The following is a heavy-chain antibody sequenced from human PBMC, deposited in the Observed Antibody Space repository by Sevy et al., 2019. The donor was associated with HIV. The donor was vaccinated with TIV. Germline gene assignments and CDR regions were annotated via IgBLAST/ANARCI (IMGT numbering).Heavy chain of an antibody. CDR1: GASFRNFY. J-gene: IGHJ4*02. CDR3: ARGIPLSEFDSSGYFFDS. D-gene: IGHD3-22*01. V-gene: IGHV4-34*01. CDR2: IHHSGST. Sequence: SETLSLTCAVYGASFRNFYWSWIRQSPGKGLEWIGEIHHSGSTKFNPSLESRVTMSEDKSKSQFHLKLRSVTAADTAVYYCARGIPLSEFDSSGYFFDSWGPGTLVTVSS.